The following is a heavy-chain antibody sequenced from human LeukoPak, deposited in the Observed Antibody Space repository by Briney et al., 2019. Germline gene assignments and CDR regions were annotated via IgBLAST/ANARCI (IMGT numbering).Heavy chain of an antibody. Sequence: ASVKVSCKASGYTFTSYGISWVRQAPGQGLEWMGWMNPNSGNTGYAQKFQGRVTMTRNTSISTAYMELSSLRSEDTAVYYCARKSVLFTIFGVVIIGFDPWGQGTLVTVSS. D-gene: IGHD3-3*01. CDR1: GYTFTSYG. V-gene: IGHV1-8*02. CDR2: MNPNSGNT. J-gene: IGHJ5*02. CDR3: ARKSVLFTIFGVVIIGFDP.